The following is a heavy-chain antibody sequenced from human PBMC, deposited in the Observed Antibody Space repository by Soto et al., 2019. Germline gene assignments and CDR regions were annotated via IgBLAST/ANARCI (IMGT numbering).Heavy chain of an antibody. CDR3: ARDLGIAAAETFDY. CDR2: ITYTGSNR. D-gene: IGHD6-13*01. Sequence: QVQLVESGGGVVQPGRSLRLSCAASGFTFSNYAMHWVRQAPGKELEWVAVITYTGSNRYYADSVKGRFTISKDDSKNTLYLQMNNLRAEDTAVYYCARDLGIAAAETFDYWGQGTLVSVSS. CDR1: GFTFSNYA. J-gene: IGHJ4*02. V-gene: IGHV3-30-3*01.